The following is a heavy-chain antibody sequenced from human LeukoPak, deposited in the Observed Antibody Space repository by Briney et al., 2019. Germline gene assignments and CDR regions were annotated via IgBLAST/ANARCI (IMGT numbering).Heavy chain of an antibody. V-gene: IGHV4/OR15-8*01. Sequence: SETLSLTCGVSGGSISSGKWWSWVRQPPGKGLEWIGEISHSGSPNYNPSLKSRLTISVDLPRNQFSLDLRSVTAADTAVYYCARDAAAGYSLACWGQGTLVTVSS. CDR1: GGSISSGKW. J-gene: IGHJ4*02. CDR3: ARDAAAGYSLAC. D-gene: IGHD6-13*01. CDR2: ISHSGSP.